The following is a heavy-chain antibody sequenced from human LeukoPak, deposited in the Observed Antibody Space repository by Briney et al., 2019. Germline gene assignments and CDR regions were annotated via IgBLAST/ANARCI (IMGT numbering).Heavy chain of an antibody. J-gene: IGHJ6*02. CDR2: IRYDGSNK. Sequence: PGGSLRLSCAASGFTFSSYGMHWVRHAPGKGLEWVAFIRYDGSNKYYADSVKGRFTISRDNSKNTLYLQMNSLRAEDTAVYYCAKAGREVRGVIKLYYYGMDVWGQGTTVTVSS. CDR1: GFTFSSYG. D-gene: IGHD3-10*01. CDR3: AKAGREVRGVIKLYYYGMDV. V-gene: IGHV3-30*02.